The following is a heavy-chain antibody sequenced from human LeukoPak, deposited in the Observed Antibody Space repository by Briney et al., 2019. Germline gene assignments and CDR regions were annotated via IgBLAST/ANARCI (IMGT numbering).Heavy chain of an antibody. V-gene: IGHV1-69*05. CDR3: ARGSSSSSSYYYYYYMDV. Sequence: GASVKVSCKASGGTFSSYAISWVRQAPGQGLEWMGGIISIFGTANYAQKFQGRVTITTDESTSTAYMELSSLRSEDTAVYYCARGSSSSSSYYYYYYMDVWGKGTTVTVSS. D-gene: IGHD6-6*01. CDR1: GGTFSSYA. CDR2: IISIFGTA. J-gene: IGHJ6*03.